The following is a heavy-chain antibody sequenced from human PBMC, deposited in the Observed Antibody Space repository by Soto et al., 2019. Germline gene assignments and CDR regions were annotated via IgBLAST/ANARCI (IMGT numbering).Heavy chain of an antibody. V-gene: IGHV3-43*01. J-gene: IGHJ6*02. CDR1: GFTFDDYT. CDR3: ASGRADYYYYGMDV. CDR2: ISWDGGST. Sequence: EVQLVESGGVVVQPGGSLRLSCAASGFTFDDYTMHWVRQAPGKGLEWVSLISWDGGSTYYADSVKGRFTISRDNSKNSLYLQMNSLRTEDTALYYCASGRADYYYYGMDVWGQGTTVTVSS.